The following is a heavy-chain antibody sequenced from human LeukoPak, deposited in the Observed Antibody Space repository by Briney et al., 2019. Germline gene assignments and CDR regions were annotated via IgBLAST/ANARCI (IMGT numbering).Heavy chain of an antibody. J-gene: IGHJ4*02. V-gene: IGHV3-66*01. D-gene: IGHD2-21*01. Sequence: GGSLRLSCAASGXTVSSNYVSWVRQAPGKGLEWVSVIYSGGSTYYADSAKGRFTISRDNSKNTLYLQMNSLRAEDTAVYYCARYSWVAYYFDYWGQGTLVTVSS. CDR3: ARYSWVAYYFDY. CDR1: GXTVSSNY. CDR2: IYSGGST.